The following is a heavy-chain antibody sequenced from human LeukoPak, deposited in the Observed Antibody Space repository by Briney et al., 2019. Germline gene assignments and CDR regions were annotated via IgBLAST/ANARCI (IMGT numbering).Heavy chain of an antibody. CDR3: ARDVEGFGSGSFYIRGYFDY. D-gene: IGHD3-10*01. CDR2: IGGYNGDT. Sequence: ASVKVSCKASGYTFTTYGISWVRQAPGQGLEWIAWIGGYNGDTDYAQSLQGRVTVTSDTSTSTAYMELRSLRSDDTAVYYCARDVEGFGSGSFYIRGYFDYWGQGTLVTVSS. V-gene: IGHV1-18*04. J-gene: IGHJ4*02. CDR1: GYTFTTYG.